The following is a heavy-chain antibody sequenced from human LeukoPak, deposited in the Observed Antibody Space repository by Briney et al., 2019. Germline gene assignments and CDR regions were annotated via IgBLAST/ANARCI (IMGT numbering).Heavy chain of an antibody. CDR2: FDPEDGET. Sequence: ASVKVSCKVSGYTLTELSMHWVRQAPGKGLEWMGGFDPEDGETIYAQKFQGRVTMTEDTSTDTAYMELSSLRSEDTAVYYCATVLNPTGTTDYWGQGTLVTVSS. CDR1: GYTLTELS. V-gene: IGHV1-24*01. D-gene: IGHD1-1*01. CDR3: ATVLNPTGTTDY. J-gene: IGHJ4*02.